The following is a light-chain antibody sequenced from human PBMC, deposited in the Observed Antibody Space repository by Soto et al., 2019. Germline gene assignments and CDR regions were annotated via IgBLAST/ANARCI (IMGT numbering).Light chain of an antibody. V-gene: IGLV2-14*01. Sequence: QSVLAQPASVSGSPGQAITISCTGTSSDVGGSNYVSWYRQQPGKVPKLLIYEVNIRPAGVSDRFSGSKSGNTASLTISGLQAEDEADYYCSSYTNDITPVFCAGTKVTVL. J-gene: IGLJ3*02. CDR3: SSYTNDITPV. CDR2: EVN. CDR1: SSDVGGSNY.